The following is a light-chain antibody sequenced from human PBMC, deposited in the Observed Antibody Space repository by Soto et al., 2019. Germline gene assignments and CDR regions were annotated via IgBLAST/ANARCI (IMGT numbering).Light chain of an antibody. CDR3: QQYVNWPPWT. CDR1: QSVGSN. V-gene: IGKV3-15*01. J-gene: IGKJ1*01. Sequence: ERVMTQSPATLSVSPGERATLSCRASQSVGSNVAWYQQKPGQAPRLLIYSASTRATGIPVRFSGSGSGTEFTITISSLKSEDVAVYYCQQYVNWPPWTFGQGTKVDIK. CDR2: SAS.